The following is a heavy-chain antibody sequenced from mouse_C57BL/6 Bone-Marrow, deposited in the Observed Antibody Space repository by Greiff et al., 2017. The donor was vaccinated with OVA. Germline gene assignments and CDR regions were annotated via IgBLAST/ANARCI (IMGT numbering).Heavy chain of an antibody. J-gene: IGHJ1*03. V-gene: IGHV1-69*01. D-gene: IGHD2-13*01. CDR3: AGNYYGAMGWYFDV. CDR1: GYSFTSYW. CDR2: IDPSDSYT. Sequence: QVQLQQSGAELVMPGASVKLSCKASGYSFTSYWMHWVKKRPGQGLEWIGEIDPSDSYTNYHQKFKGKSTLTVDKSSSTDNMQLSSLTSEDSAVYDCAGNYYGAMGWYFDVWGTGTTVTVSS.